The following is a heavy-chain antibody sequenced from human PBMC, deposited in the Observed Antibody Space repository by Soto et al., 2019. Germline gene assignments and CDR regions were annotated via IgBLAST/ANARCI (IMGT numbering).Heavy chain of an antibody. CDR2: ISGSDGKT. D-gene: IGHD1-26*01. CDR1: GFSFSSYA. CDR3: ARWSFLDY. V-gene: IGHV3-23*01. Sequence: GPLRLSCPASGFSFSSYALSWVRQAPGKGLEWVSTISGSDGKTYYADSVKGRFSISRDTSKTTLYLEMTSLRVEDTAVYYCARWSFLDYWGQGTRVTVYS. J-gene: IGHJ4*02.